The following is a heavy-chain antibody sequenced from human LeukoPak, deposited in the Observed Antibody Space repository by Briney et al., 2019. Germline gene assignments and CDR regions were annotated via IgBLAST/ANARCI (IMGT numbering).Heavy chain of an antibody. Sequence: SETLSLTCTVSGGSISSYYWSWIRQPPGKGLKWIGNIYYSGYTTYSPSLRSRVTISVDTSKNQFSLKLSSVTAADTAVYYCARVRRGYSGYGEAFDIWGQGTMVTVSS. CDR2: IYYSGYT. CDR1: GGSISSYY. J-gene: IGHJ3*02. CDR3: ARVRRGYSGYGEAFDI. V-gene: IGHV4-59*01. D-gene: IGHD5-12*01.